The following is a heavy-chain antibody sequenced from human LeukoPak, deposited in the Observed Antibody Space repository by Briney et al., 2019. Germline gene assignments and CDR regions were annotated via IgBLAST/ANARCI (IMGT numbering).Heavy chain of an antibody. CDR2: IYYSGST. J-gene: IGHJ4*02. CDR3: ARGGVLKSVDY. V-gene: IGHV4-39*01. CDR1: GVSISSSNSY. Sequence: SETLSLTCTVSGVSISSSNSYWGWIRQPPGKGLEWIGSIYYSGSTYYNPSLKSRVTISVDTSKNQFSLKLSSVTAADTAVYYCARGGVLKSVDYWGQGTLVAVSS. D-gene: IGHD3-16*01.